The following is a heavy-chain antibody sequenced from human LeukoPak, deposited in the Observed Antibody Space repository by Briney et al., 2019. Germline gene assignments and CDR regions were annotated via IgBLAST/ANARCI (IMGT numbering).Heavy chain of an antibody. V-gene: IGHV1-18*01. CDR1: GYTFTSYG. CDR3: ARDSIVGAPYPYYFDY. CDR2: ISAYNGNT. Sequence: GASVKVSCKASGYTFTSYGISWVRQAPGQGLEWMGWISAYNGNTNYAQRLQGRVTMTTDTSTSTAYMELRSLRSDDTAVYYCARDSIVGAPYPYYFDYWGQGTLVTVSS. J-gene: IGHJ4*02. D-gene: IGHD1-26*01.